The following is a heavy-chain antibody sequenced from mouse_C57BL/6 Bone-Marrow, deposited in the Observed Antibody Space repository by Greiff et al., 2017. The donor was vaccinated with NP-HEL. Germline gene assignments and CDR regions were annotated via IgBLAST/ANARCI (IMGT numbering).Heavy chain of an antibody. CDR2: IDPENGDT. Sequence: VQLQQSGAELVRPGASVKLSCTASGFNIKDDYMHWVKQRPEQGLEWIGWIDPENGDTEYASKFQGKATITADTSSNTAYLQLSSLTSEDTAVYYCTTCYGSSSPFAYWGQGTLVTVSA. V-gene: IGHV14-4*01. CDR1: GFNIKDDY. CDR3: TTCYGSSSPFAY. J-gene: IGHJ3*01. D-gene: IGHD1-1*01.